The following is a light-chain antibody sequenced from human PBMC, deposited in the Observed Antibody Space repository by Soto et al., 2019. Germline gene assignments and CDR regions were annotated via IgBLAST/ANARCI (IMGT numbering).Light chain of an antibody. Sequence: DIVMTQSPDSLAVSLDERATINCKSSQSVLYSSNQKNYLAWYQQKPGQPPKLLIYWASTRGSGVPDRFNGXXXXXXXTLTISSLQAEDVAVYYCQQYYTTPRTFGQGTKVEIK. CDR3: QQYYTTPRT. CDR1: QSVLYSSNQKNY. CDR2: WAS. V-gene: IGKV4-1*01. J-gene: IGKJ1*01.